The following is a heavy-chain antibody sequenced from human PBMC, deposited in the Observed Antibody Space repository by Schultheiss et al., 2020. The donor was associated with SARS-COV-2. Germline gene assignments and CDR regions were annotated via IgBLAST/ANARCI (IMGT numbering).Heavy chain of an antibody. CDR1: GFTFSSYS. D-gene: IGHD2-21*02. CDR3: AKDLGVTAIATS. V-gene: IGHV3-21*04. Sequence: GGSLRLSCAASGFTFSSYSMNWVRQAPGKGLEWVSSISSSSSYIYYADSVKGRFTISRDNAKNSLYLQMNSLRAEDTAVYYCAKDLGVTAIATSWGQGTLVTVSS. CDR2: ISSSSSYI. J-gene: IGHJ5*02.